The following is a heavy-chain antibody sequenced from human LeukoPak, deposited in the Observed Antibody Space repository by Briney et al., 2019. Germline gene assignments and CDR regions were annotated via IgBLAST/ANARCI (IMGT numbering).Heavy chain of an antibody. Sequence: PSETLSLTCTVSGGSISSYYWSWIRQPAGKGLEWIGRIYTSGSTNYNPSLKSRVTMSVDTSKNQFSLKLSSVTAADTAVYYCARVIGEYSSSSPHYYYYMDVWGKGTTVTVSS. CDR2: IYTSGST. D-gene: IGHD6-6*01. J-gene: IGHJ6*03. CDR1: GGSISSYY. CDR3: ARVIGEYSSSSPHYYYYMDV. V-gene: IGHV4-4*07.